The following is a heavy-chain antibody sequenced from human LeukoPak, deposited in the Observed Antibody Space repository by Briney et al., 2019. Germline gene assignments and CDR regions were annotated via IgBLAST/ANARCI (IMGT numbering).Heavy chain of an antibody. CDR1: GGPISSSSYF. Sequence: PSETLSLTCTVSGGPISSSSYFWGWIRQPPGKGLEWIGSIYYSGSTYYNPSLNSRVTMSVDTSKNQFSLKLSSVTAADTAVYYCARQGSPGGINWFDSWGQGTLVTVSS. CDR2: IYYSGST. CDR3: ARQGSPGGINWFDS. J-gene: IGHJ5*01. V-gene: IGHV4-39*01. D-gene: IGHD2-15*01.